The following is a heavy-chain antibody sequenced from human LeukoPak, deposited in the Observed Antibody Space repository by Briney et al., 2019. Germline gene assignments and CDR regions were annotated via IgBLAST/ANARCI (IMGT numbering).Heavy chain of an antibody. V-gene: IGHV3-30-3*01. D-gene: IGHD1-1*01. J-gene: IGHJ4*02. CDR1: GFTFSGYP. Sequence: PGKSLRLSCAASGFTFSGYPIHWVRQAPGKGLEWVAVISYDGSNKYYADSVKGRFTISRDNSKNTLYLQMNSLRAEDTAVYYCARGGRKATYSDYWGQGTLVTVSS. CDR2: ISYDGSNK. CDR3: ARGGRKATYSDY.